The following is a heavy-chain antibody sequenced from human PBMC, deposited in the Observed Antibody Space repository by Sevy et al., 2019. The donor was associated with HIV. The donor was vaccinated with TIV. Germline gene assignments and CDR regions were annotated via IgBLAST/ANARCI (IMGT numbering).Heavy chain of an antibody. CDR1: GFTFNFHG. Sequence: GSLRLSCAASGFTFNFHGMHWVRQAPGKGLEWVAFIWHDGSNKYMADSVKGRFTISRDNSKNTLFLQMNSLTVEDTAVYYCARQTDNSARWLDPWGQGTLVTVSS. D-gene: IGHD4-4*01. V-gene: IGHV3-33*01. CDR2: IWHDGSNK. CDR3: ARQTDNSARWLDP. J-gene: IGHJ5*02.